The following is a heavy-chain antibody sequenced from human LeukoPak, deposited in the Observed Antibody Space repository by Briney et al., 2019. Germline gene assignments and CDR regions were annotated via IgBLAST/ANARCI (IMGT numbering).Heavy chain of an antibody. Sequence: PSETLSLTCAVYGGSFSGYYWSWIRQPPGKGLGWIGEINHSGSTNYNPSLKSRVTISVDTSKNQFSLNLSSVTAADTAVYYCARHCSGETCPWDWGQGTLVTVSS. D-gene: IGHD2-15*01. CDR1: GGSFSGYY. CDR2: INHSGST. J-gene: IGHJ4*02. V-gene: IGHV4-34*01. CDR3: ARHCSGETCPWD.